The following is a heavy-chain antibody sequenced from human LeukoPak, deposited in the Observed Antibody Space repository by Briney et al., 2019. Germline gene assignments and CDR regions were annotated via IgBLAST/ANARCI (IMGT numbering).Heavy chain of an antibody. CDR3: VPFYSPLDY. CDR1: GFTFSSYW. D-gene: IGHD2-21*01. V-gene: IGHV3-7*01. J-gene: IGHJ4*02. Sequence: GGSLRLSCAASGFTFSSYWMSWVRQAPGKGLEWVANIKEDGSEKYYLDSVKGRFTISRDNAKKSLYLQMNSLRAEDTAVYYCVPFYSPLDYWGQGTLVTVSS. CDR2: IKEDGSEK.